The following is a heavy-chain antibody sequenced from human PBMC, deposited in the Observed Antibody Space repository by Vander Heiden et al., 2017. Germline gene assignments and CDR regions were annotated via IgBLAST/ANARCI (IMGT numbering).Heavy chain of an antibody. Sequence: EVQLLESGGGLVQPGGSLRLSCAASGFTFSSYAMSWVRQAPGKGLEWVSAISGSGGSTYYADSVKGRFTISRDNSKNTLYMQMNRLRAEDTAVYYCASRNYRGPFDYWGQGTLVTVYS. CDR3: ASRNYRGPFDY. J-gene: IGHJ4*02. CDR2: ISGSGGST. D-gene: IGHD4-4*01. CDR1: GFTFSSYA. V-gene: IGHV3-23*01.